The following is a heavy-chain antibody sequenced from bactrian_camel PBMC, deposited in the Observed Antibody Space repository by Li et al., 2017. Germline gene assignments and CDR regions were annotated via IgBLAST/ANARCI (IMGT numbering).Heavy chain of an antibody. Sequence: VQLVESGGGSVQAGGSLRLSCAASGVTFNDHYIYWVRQAPGKGLEWVAEIRSDGTEATYTDSVKGRFAISRDGAQDTVSLQMASLKSEDTAKYYCVTDIYAREYVSWNDWGMGTQVTVS. D-gene: IGHD1*01. CDR1: GVTFNDHY. J-gene: IGHJ4*01. V-gene: IGHV3S6*01. CDR2: IRSDGTEA. CDR3: VTDIYAREYVSWND.